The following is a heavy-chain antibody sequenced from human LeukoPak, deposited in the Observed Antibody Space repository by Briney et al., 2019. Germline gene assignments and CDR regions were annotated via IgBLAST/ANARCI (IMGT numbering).Heavy chain of an antibody. CDR1: GYTFTGYY. CDR2: LNPHNGDT. CDR3: ARVDQRISFYFDY. J-gene: IGHJ4*02. V-gene: IGHV1-2*02. D-gene: IGHD3-16*02. Sequence: ASVKVSRKASGYTFTGYYMHWVRQAPGQGLEWLGWLNPHNGDTNYVQKFQGRVTMTRDTSISTAFMELSSLRSDDTAVYYCARVDQRISFYFDYWGQGTLITVSS.